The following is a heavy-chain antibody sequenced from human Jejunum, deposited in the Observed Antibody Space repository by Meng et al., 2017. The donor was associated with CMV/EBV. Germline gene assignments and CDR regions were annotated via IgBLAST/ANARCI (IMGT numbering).Heavy chain of an antibody. CDR2: ISPYIGNT. D-gene: IGHD2-15*01. J-gene: IGHJ5*02. Sequence: QSGGEVKTTGASVKVSCRAPAYTFNNYGLNWVRQAPGQGLEWMGWISPYIGNTNYAQRFQGRLTLTTDTSTDTAYMELRSLSPDDTAIYYCARDRGQDTVVVVADRGFDPWGQGTLVTVSS. CDR3: ARDRGQDTVVVVADRGFDP. CDR1: AYTFNNYG. V-gene: IGHV1-18*01.